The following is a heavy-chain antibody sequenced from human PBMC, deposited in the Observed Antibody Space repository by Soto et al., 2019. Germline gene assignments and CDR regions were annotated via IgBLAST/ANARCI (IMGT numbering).Heavy chain of an antibody. V-gene: IGHV4-34*02. CDR1: GESFNDYF. CDR3: ARRKDSSRYFYGMDV. J-gene: IGHJ6*02. D-gene: IGHD6-13*01. Sequence: QVALQQWGAGLLKPSQTLSLTCAVYGESFNDYFWTWIRQSPGGGLEWLAEVHHTGTSYSNPSLNSPPADSVDTSRNQFSLNLTSLTAADTATYYCARRKDSSRYFYGMDVWGQGTTVVVSS. CDR2: VHHTGTS.